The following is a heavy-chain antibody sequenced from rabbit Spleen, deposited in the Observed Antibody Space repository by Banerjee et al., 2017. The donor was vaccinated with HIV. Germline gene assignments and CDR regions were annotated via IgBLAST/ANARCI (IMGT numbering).Heavy chain of an antibody. J-gene: IGHJ4*01. CDR2: IYTSSGST. CDR3: ASRGLYTPDVAAYAYAVNL. Sequence: QQQLEESGGGLVKPGGTLTLTCKASGIDFSSYYYMCWVRQAPGKGLEWIACIYTSSGSTDYASWVNGRFTISKTSSTTVTLQMTSLTAADTATYFCASRGLYTPDVAAYAYAVNLWGQGTLVTVS. V-gene: IGHV1S43*01. CDR1: GIDFSSYYY. D-gene: IGHD6-1*01.